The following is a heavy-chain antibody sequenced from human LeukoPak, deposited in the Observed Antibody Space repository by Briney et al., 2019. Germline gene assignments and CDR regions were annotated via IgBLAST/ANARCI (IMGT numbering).Heavy chain of an antibody. Sequence: GGSLRHSCVASGFTFSSYSMNWVRQAPGKGLEWVTYISSSGSTTYYADSVKGRFTISRDNARNSLYLQMNSLRDEDTAVYYCAKKADSSGYKEDYWGQGTLVTVSS. D-gene: IGHD3-22*01. CDR2: ISSSGSTT. CDR3: AKKADSSGYKEDY. CDR1: GFTFSSYS. V-gene: IGHV3-48*02. J-gene: IGHJ4*02.